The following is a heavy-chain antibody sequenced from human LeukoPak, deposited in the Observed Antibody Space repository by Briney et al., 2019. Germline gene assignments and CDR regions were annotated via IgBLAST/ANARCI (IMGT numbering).Heavy chain of an antibody. Sequence: ASVKVSCKASGYTFTGYYMHWVRQAPGQGLEWMGWINPNSGGTNYAQKFQGRVTMTRDTSISTAYMELSRLRSDDTAVYYCARNVYCSSTSCYYYDYMDVWGKGTTVTVSS. V-gene: IGHV1-2*02. J-gene: IGHJ6*03. D-gene: IGHD2-2*01. CDR3: ARNVYCSSTSCYYYDYMDV. CDR2: INPNSGGT. CDR1: GYTFTGYY.